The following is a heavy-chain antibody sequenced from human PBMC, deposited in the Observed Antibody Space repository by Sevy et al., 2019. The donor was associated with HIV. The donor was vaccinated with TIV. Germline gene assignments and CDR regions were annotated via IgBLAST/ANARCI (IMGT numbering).Heavy chain of an antibody. D-gene: IGHD2-15*01. J-gene: IGHJ4*02. CDR3: ARDLFSGGNAVYGF. V-gene: IGHV3-21*01. Sequence: GGSLRLSCAASGFTFSSYAMNWVRQAPGKGLEWVSSINAISSNIYHAGSVKGRFTISRDNAENSRYLQMNSVRAEDTAVYYCARDLFSGGNAVYGFWGQRTLVTVSS. CDR1: GFTFSSYA. CDR2: INAISSNI.